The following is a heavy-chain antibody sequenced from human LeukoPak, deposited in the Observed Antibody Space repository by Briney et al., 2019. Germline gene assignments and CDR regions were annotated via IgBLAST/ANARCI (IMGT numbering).Heavy chain of an antibody. V-gene: IGHV4-61*08. CDR2: IYYSGST. J-gene: IGHJ4*02. Sequence: SETLSLTCAVSGGSISSGGYYWSWIRQPPGKGLEWIGYIYYSGSTNYNPSLKSRVTISVDTSKNQFSLKLSSVTAADTAVYYCARDYWSGYLDYWGQGTLVTVSS. D-gene: IGHD3-3*01. CDR1: GGSISSGGYY. CDR3: ARDYWSGYLDY.